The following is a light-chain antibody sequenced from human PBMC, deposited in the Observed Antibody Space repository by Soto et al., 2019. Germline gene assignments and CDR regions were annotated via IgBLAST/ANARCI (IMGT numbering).Light chain of an antibody. J-gene: IGKJ1*01. CDR3: QSYNGAPWT. V-gene: IGKV1-27*01. Sequence: DIPLTQSPSSLSASVGDRVTLTCRASQGISNYLVWYQQKPGKVPKLLIYAASTLQSGDPSRFSGSGSGTYFTITISSLQPEDVATYYWQSYNGAPWTFGQGNKVEIK. CDR2: AAS. CDR1: QGISNY.